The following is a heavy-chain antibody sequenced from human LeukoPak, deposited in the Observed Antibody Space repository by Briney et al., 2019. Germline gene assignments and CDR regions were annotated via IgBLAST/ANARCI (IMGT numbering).Heavy chain of an antibody. CDR1: GGTFSSYA. J-gene: IGHJ1*01. CDR3: AVADGSGSLRFQH. V-gene: IGHV1-69*13. Sequence: SVKVSCKDSGGTFSSYAISWVRQAPGQGLEWMGRIIPIFGTANYAQKFQGRVTITADESTSTAYMELSSLRSEDTAVYYCAVADGSGSLRFQHWGQGTLVTVSS. D-gene: IGHD3-10*01. CDR2: IIPIFGTA.